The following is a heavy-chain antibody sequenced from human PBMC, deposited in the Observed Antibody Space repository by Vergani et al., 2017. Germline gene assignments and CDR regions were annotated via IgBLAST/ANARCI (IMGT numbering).Heavy chain of an antibody. Sequence: EVQLVESGGGLVKPGGSLRLSCAASGFTFSSYSMNWVRQAPGKGLEWVSSISSSSSYIYYADSVKGRFTISRDNAKNSLYRQMNSLRAEDTAVYYCARENSRSNYDSSGYYYRPAEYYYYYGMDVWGQGTTVTVSS. CDR1: GFTFSSYS. J-gene: IGHJ6*02. CDR3: ARENSRSNYDSSGYYYRPAEYYYYYGMDV. D-gene: IGHD3-22*01. CDR2: ISSSSSYI. V-gene: IGHV3-21*01.